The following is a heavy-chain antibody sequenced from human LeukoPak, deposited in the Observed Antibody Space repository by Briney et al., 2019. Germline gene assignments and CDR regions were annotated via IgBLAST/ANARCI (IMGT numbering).Heavy chain of an antibody. V-gene: IGHV4-34*01. CDR3: AREGRDYGISSGYLRI. Sequence: WETLSLTCAVYGGSFSGYYWSWIRQPPGKGLEWIGEINHSGSTNYNPSLKSRVTISVDTSKNQFSLKLSSVTAADTAVYYCAREGRDYGISSGYLRIWGQGTLVTVSS. CDR1: GGSFSGYY. D-gene: IGHD3-22*01. CDR2: INHSGST. J-gene: IGHJ4*02.